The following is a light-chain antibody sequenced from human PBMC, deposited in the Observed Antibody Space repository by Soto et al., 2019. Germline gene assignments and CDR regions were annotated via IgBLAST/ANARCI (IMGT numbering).Light chain of an antibody. CDR3: SSYTATSTQV. Sequence: QSALTQPASVSGSPGQSITISCTGTSSDVGDYASVSWYQQHPGKAPKLMIYDVSNRPSGVSDRFSGSKSGNTASLTISGLQAEDDADYYCSSYTATSTQVFGTGTKVTVL. V-gene: IGLV2-14*03. CDR2: DVS. CDR1: SSDVGDYAS. J-gene: IGLJ1*01.